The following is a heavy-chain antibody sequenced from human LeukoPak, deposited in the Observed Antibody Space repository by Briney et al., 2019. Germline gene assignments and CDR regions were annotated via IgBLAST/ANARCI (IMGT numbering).Heavy chain of an antibody. D-gene: IGHD3-10*01. J-gene: IGHJ6*03. CDR1: GGSLSGYY. CDR3: ARGPATMVRGYYYYMDV. CDR2: INHSGST. Sequence: PSGTLSLTCAVYGGSLSGYYWSWIRQPPGTGLEWIGEINHSGSTNYNPSLKSRVTISVDTSKNQFSLTLSSVTAADTAVYYCARGPATMVRGYYYYMDVWGKGTTVTVSS. V-gene: IGHV4-34*01.